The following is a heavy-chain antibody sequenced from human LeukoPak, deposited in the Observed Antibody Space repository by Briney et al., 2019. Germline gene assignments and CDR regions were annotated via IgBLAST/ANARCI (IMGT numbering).Heavy chain of an antibody. J-gene: IGHJ2*01. CDR2: IIPIFGTA. D-gene: IGHD6-13*01. V-gene: IGHV1-69*13. CDR1: GGTFSSYA. CDR3: ASSLTPAGYSSSWQHWYFDL. Sequence: GASVKVSCKASGGTFSSYAISWVRQAPGQGLEWMGGIIPIFGTANYAQKFQGRVTITADESTSTAYMELSSLRSEDTAVYYCASSLTPAGYSSSWQHWYFDLWGRGTLVTVSS.